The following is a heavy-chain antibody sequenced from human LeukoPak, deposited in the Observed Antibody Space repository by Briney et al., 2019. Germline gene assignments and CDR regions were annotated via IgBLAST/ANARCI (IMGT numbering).Heavy chain of an antibody. Sequence: ASVKVSCKASGYSFTDYYIHWVRLAPGQGLEWMGWINPKSGGTHYAQKFQGRVSMTRDTSINTVHLELSSLKTNDTAVYYCARTREGVWGSYSPWGQGTLVPSPQ. J-gene: IGHJ4*02. D-gene: IGHD3-16*01. CDR3: ARTREGVWGSYSP. CDR2: INPKSGGT. V-gene: IGHV1-2*02. CDR1: GYSFTDYY.